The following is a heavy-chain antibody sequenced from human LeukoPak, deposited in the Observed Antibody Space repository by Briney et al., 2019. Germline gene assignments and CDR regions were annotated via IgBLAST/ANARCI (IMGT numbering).Heavy chain of an antibody. D-gene: IGHD3-10*01. J-gene: IGHJ4*02. Sequence: PGGSLRLSCGASGFTFSSYWMHLVRQAPGKGLVWVSRIRPDGTGTNYADSVKGRFTISRDNAKTTLYLQMNSLRAEDTAVYYCARDLVYGSGSYDYWGQGTLVTVSS. V-gene: IGHV3-74*01. CDR1: GFTFSSYW. CDR2: IRPDGTGT. CDR3: ARDLVYGSGSYDY.